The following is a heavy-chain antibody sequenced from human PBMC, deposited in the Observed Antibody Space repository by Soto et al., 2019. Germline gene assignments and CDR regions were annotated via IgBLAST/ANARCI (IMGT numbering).Heavy chain of an antibody. J-gene: IGHJ4*02. CDR1: GGSVSSGSYY. Sequence: SETLSLTCTVSGGSVSSGSYYWSWIRQPPGKGLEWIGYIFYSGSTNYNPSLQRRLTISVDTSKNQFSLKLSSVTAADTAVYYCARVDFGYAYYFDYWGQGTLVTVSS. CDR2: IFYSGST. CDR3: ARVDFGYAYYFDY. D-gene: IGHD2-2*03. V-gene: IGHV4-61*01.